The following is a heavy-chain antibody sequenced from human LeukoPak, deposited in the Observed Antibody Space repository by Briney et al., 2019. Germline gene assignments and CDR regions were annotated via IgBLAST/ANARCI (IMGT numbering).Heavy chain of an antibody. CDR3: AREGVYGDYDAFDI. V-gene: IGHV1-46*01. CDR2: INPSGGST. CDR1: GGTFSSYA. Sequence: ASVKVSCKASGGTFSSYAISWVRQAPGQGLEWMGIINPSGGSTSYAQKFQGRVTMTRDTSTSTVYMELSSLRSEDTAVYYCAREGVYGDYDAFDIWGQGTMVTVTS. D-gene: IGHD4-17*01. J-gene: IGHJ3*02.